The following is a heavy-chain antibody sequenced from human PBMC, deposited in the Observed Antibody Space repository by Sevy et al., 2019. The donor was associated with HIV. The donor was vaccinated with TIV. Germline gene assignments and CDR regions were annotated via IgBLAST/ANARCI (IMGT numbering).Heavy chain of an antibody. CDR3: ARSPPVVVVPGAPSWFDP. CDR1: DGSFSGYY. V-gene: IGHV4-34*01. Sequence: SETLSLTCAVHDGSFSGYYWNWIRQLPGKGLEWIGEINGSGITYYNPSLKSRVTISVDTSKKRFSLKRNSVTAVDSAVYFCARSPPVVVVPGAPSWFDPWGQGTLVTVSS. D-gene: IGHD2-2*01. CDR2: INGSGIT. J-gene: IGHJ5*02.